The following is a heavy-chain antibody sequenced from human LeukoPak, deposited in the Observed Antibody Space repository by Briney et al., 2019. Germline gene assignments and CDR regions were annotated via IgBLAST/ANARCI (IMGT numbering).Heavy chain of an antibody. CDR1: GGSISSGGYY. D-gene: IGHD1-26*01. CDR2: IYYRGST. V-gene: IGHV4-31*03. CDR3: ARALVEGYYFDY. J-gene: IGHJ4*02. Sequence: PSQTLSLTCTVSGGSISSGGYYWNWIRQHPGKGLEWIGYIYYRGSTYYNPSLKSRVTISVDTSKNQFSLKLSSVTAADTAVYYCARALVEGYYFDYWGQGTLVTVSS.